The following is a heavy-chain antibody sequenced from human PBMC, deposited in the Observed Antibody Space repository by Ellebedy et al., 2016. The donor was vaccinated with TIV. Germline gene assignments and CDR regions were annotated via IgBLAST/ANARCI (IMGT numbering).Heavy chain of an antibody. J-gene: IGHJ4*02. Sequence: GESLKISCAASGFTFSSYDMHWVRQATGRGLEWVSGIGTAGDTYYPGSVKGRFTISRENAKNSLYLQMNSLRAEDTAVYYCARATAGFDYWGQGTLVTVS. CDR1: GFTFSSYD. D-gene: IGHD1-1*01. V-gene: IGHV3-13*01. CDR2: IGTAGDT. CDR3: ARATAGFDY.